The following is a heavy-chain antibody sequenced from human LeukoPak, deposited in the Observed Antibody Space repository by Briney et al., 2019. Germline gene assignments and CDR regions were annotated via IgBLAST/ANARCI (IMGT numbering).Heavy chain of an antibody. Sequence: PSETLSLTCTVSGGSISSYYWSWIRQPPGKGLEWIGYIYYSGSTNYNPSLKSRVTISVDTSKNQFSLKLSSVTAADTAVYYCAQVLWFGELTWGQGTLVTVSS. D-gene: IGHD3-10*01. CDR3: AQVLWFGELT. CDR2: IYYSGST. CDR1: GGSISSYY. J-gene: IGHJ4*02. V-gene: IGHV4-59*01.